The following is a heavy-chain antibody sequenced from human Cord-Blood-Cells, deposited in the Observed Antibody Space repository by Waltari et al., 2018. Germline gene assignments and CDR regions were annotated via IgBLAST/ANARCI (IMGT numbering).Heavy chain of an antibody. D-gene: IGHD1-20*01. V-gene: IGHV3-53*04. J-gene: IGHJ4*02. CDR2: IYSGGRT. CDR1: GFTVSSND. Sequence: EVQLVESGGGLVQPGGSLRLSCAASGFTVSSNDMRWVRQARGKGLEWVSVIYSGGRTYDADSVKGRFTISRHNSKNTLYLQMNSLRAEYTAVYYCARVTGTYYFDYWGQGTLVTVSS. CDR3: ARVTGTYYFDY.